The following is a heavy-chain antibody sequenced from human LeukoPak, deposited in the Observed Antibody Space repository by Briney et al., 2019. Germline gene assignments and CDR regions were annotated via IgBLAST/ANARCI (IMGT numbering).Heavy chain of an antibody. V-gene: IGHV3-13*04. CDR1: GFTFSSYD. CDR3: ARIFVGDKGQGGYDGMDV. Sequence: PGGSLRLSCAASGFTFSSYDMHWVRQATGKSLEWVSAINTAGNTYYPGSVKGRFTISRENAKNSLYLQMNSLRAGDTAAYYCARIFVGDKGQGGYDGMDVWGQGTTVTVSS. J-gene: IGHJ6*02. D-gene: IGHD3-16*01. CDR2: INTAGNT.